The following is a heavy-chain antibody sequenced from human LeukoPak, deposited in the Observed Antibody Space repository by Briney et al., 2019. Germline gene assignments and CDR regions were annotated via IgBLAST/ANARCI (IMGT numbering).Heavy chain of an antibody. Sequence: SSETLSLTCTVSGGSISSYYWSWFRQPAGKGLEWIGRIYTGGSTNYNPSLKSRVTISVDKSKNQFSLKLSSVTAADTAVYYCARGAVGIAVAGTDFDYWGQGTLVTVSS. D-gene: IGHD6-19*01. CDR1: GGSISSYY. V-gene: IGHV4-4*07. J-gene: IGHJ4*02. CDR3: ARGAVGIAVAGTDFDY. CDR2: IYTGGST.